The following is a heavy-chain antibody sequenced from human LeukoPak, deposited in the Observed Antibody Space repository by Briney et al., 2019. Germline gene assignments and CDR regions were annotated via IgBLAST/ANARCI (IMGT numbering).Heavy chain of an antibody. D-gene: IGHD2-8*01. CDR1: GGSFSGYY. Sequence: SETLSLTCAVYGGSFSGYYWSWIRQPPGKGLEWIGEINHSGSTNYNPSLKSRVTISVDTSKNQFSLKLSSVTAADTAVYYCARDQGYCTNGVCPGVRFMDVWGQGTTVTVSS. CDR3: ARDQGYCTNGVCPGVRFMDV. V-gene: IGHV4-34*01. J-gene: IGHJ6*02. CDR2: INHSGST.